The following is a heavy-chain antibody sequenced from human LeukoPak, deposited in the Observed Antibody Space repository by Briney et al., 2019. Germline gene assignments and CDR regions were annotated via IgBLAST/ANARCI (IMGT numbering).Heavy chain of an antibody. D-gene: IGHD2-15*01. V-gene: IGHV3-23*01. CDR2: ISSSGTST. CDR1: GFTFSSYA. J-gene: IGHJ4*02. CDR3: AKGLGDSCYSALDY. Sequence: GGSLRLSCAASGFTFSSYAMSWVRQAPGKGLEWVSGISSSGTSTYYADFVKGRITISRDNSKNTLYVQMNSLRAEDTAVYYCAKGLGDSCYSALDYWGQGTLVTASS.